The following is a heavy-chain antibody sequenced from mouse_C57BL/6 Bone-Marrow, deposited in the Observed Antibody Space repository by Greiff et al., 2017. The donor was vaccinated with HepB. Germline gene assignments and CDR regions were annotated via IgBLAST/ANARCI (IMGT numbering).Heavy chain of an antibody. CDR1: GYTFTDYY. Sequence: VKLQESGAELVRPGASVKLSCKASGYTFTDYYINWVKQRPGQGLEWIARIYPGSGNTYYNEKFKGKATLTAEKSSSTAYMQLSSLTSEDSAVYFCARRNYYDYSYAMDYWGQGTSVTVSS. D-gene: IGHD2-4*01. CDR2: IYPGSGNT. J-gene: IGHJ4*01. V-gene: IGHV1-76*01. CDR3: ARRNYYDYSYAMDY.